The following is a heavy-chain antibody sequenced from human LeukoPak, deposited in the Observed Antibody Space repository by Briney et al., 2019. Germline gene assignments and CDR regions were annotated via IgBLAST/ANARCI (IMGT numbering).Heavy chain of an antibody. J-gene: IGHJ4*02. CDR1: GFTFSSYS. V-gene: IGHV3-21*04. CDR3: ARGSGSSWYFYFDY. D-gene: IGHD6-13*01. Sequence: SGGSLRLSCAASGFTFSSYSMNWVRQAPGKGLEWVSFISTSSSYIYYADSVKGRFTISRDNAKNSVYLQMNSLRAEDTALYYCARGSGSSWYFYFDYWGQGTLVTVSS. CDR2: ISTSSSYI.